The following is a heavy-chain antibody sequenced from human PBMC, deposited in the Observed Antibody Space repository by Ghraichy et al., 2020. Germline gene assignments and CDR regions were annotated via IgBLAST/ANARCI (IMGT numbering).Heavy chain of an antibody. CDR1: GGTFSSYA. J-gene: IGHJ5*02. Sequence: SVKVSCKASGGTFSSYAISWVRQAPGQGLEWMGRIIPILGIANYAQKFQGRVTITADKSTSTAYMELSRLRSEDTAVYYCAKGYCSGGSCYYNWFDPWGQGTLVTVSS. CDR2: IIPILGIA. CDR3: AKGYCSGGSCYYNWFDP. D-gene: IGHD2-15*01. V-gene: IGHV1-69*04.